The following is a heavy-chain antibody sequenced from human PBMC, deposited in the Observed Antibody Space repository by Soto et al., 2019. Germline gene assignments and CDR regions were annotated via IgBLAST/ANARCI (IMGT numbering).Heavy chain of an antibody. CDR2: IHAGGNS. J-gene: IGHJ4*02. CDR1: GFFVTKNY. Sequence: PGGSLRLSCTASGFFVTKNYMSWVRQAPGKGPEWVSIIHAGGNSYFADSVKGRFTISRDNSKNTLNLHMNNLRVEDTAVYYCVRDFTSWGQGTLVTVSS. V-gene: IGHV3-53*01. CDR3: VRDFTS.